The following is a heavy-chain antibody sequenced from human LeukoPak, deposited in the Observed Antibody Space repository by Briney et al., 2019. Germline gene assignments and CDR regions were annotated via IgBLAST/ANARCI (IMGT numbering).Heavy chain of an antibody. J-gene: IGHJ3*02. Sequence: SETLSLTCTVSGGSISSYYWSWIRQPPGKGLEWIGYIYYSGSTNYNPSLKGRVTISVDTSKNQFSLKLSSVTAADTAVYYCARNNWNYLYAFDIWGQGTMVTVSS. V-gene: IGHV4-59*01. CDR1: GGSISSYY. CDR3: ARNNWNYLYAFDI. CDR2: IYYSGST. D-gene: IGHD1-7*01.